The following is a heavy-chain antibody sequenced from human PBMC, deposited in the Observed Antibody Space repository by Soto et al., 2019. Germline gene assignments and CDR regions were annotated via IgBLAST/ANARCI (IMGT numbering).Heavy chain of an antibody. CDR1: GYTFTSYD. CDR3: ARGVAAAGLYYYYYMDV. J-gene: IGHJ6*03. D-gene: IGHD6-13*01. CDR2: MNPNSGNT. V-gene: IGHV1-8*01. Sequence: ASVKVSCKASGYTFTSYDINWVRQATGQGLEWMGWMNPNSGNTGYAQKFQGRVTMTRNTSISTAYMELSSLRSEDTAVYYCARGVAAAGLYYYYYMDVWGKGTTVTVS.